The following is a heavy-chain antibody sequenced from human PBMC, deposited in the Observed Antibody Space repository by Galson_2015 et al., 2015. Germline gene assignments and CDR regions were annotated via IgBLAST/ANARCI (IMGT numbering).Heavy chain of an antibody. CDR1: GFTFSSYS. CDR2: ISSSSSTI. Sequence: SLRLSCAASGFTFSSYSMNWVRQAPGKGLEWVSYISSSSSTIYYADSVKGRFTISRDNAKNSLYLQMNSLRDEDTAVYYCARDKSGYCSSTSCAGPNYYYYYYMDVWGKGTTVTVSS. V-gene: IGHV3-48*02. CDR3: ARDKSGYCSSTSCAGPNYYYYYYMDV. J-gene: IGHJ6*03. D-gene: IGHD2-2*01.